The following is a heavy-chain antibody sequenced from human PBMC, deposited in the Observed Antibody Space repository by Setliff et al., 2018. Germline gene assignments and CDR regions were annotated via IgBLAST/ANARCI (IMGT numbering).Heavy chain of an antibody. D-gene: IGHD3-10*01. CDR1: GFTLSEYY. J-gene: IGHJ5*02. V-gene: IGHV1-2*02. CDR2: INAKSGGT. Sequence: ASVKVSCKASGFTLSEYYMHWVRQAPGQGLEWMGSINAKSGGTNYAQKFRGRIIITRDTSIATVYLELSGLQSDDTAIYFCVRCGGVRGVLYNWFDPWGQGTLVTVYS. CDR3: VRCGGVRGVLYNWFDP.